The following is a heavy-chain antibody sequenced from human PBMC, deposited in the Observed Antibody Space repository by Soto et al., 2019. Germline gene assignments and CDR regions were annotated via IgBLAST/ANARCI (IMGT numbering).Heavy chain of an antibody. J-gene: IGHJ4*02. V-gene: IGHV4-34*01. CDR1: GGSFSGYY. CDR3: ARGDFVVVPAELAY. D-gene: IGHD2-2*01. Sequence: QVQLQQWGAGLLKPSETLSLTCAVYGGSFSGYYWSWIRQPPGKGLEWIGEINHSGSTNYNPALKSRVTVSVDTSKNQFSLKLSSVTAADTAVYYCARGDFVVVPAELAYLGQGTLVTVSS. CDR2: INHSGST.